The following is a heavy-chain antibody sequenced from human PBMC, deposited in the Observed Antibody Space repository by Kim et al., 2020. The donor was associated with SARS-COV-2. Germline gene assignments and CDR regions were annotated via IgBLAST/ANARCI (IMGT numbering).Heavy chain of an antibody. CDR1: GFTFSSYG. V-gene: IGHV3-30*02. Sequence: GGTLRLSCAASGFTFSSYGMHWIRQAPGKGLEWVALIWPDGSTRYYAASVKGRFTISSDNSKKTLYVQMTSTRLEDTAVYYWANRQGASAGTGGFDYWG. CDR2: IWPDGSTR. D-gene: IGHD1-26*01. CDR3: ANRQGASAGTGGFDY. J-gene: IGHJ4*01.